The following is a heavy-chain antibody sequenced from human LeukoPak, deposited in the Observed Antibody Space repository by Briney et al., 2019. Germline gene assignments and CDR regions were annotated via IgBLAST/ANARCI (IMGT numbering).Heavy chain of an antibody. Sequence: PSQTLSLTCTVSGGSISSGGYYWSWIRQHPGKGLEWIGYIYYSGSTYYNPSLKSRVTISVDTSKNQFSLKLSSVTAADTAVYYCARGPGLSSYYDFWSGYYYSTGGEFDYWGQGTLVTVSS. V-gene: IGHV4-31*03. CDR2: IYYSGST. D-gene: IGHD3-3*01. CDR3: ARGPGLSSYYDFWSGYYYSTGGEFDY. J-gene: IGHJ4*02. CDR1: GGSISSGGYY.